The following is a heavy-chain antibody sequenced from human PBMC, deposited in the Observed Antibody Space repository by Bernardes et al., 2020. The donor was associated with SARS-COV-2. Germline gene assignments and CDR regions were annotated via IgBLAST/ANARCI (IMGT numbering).Heavy chain of an antibody. V-gene: IGHV4-34*01. CDR3: ARAYGDYSFSGFDP. D-gene: IGHD4-17*01. CDR2: INHSGST. Sequence: LSLTCAVYGGSFSGYYWSWIRQPPGKGLEWIGEINHSGSTNYNPSLKSRVTISVDTSKNQFSLKLSSVTAADTAVYYCARAYGDYSFSGFDPWGQGTLVTVSS. J-gene: IGHJ5*02. CDR1: GGSFSGYY.